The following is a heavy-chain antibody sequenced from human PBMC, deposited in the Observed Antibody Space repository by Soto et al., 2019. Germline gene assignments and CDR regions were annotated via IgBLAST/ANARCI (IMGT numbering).Heavy chain of an antibody. Sequence: QLQLQESGPGLVKPSETLSLTCTVSGGSIKNTGANWGWVRQPPGMGLEWIGSVYYTGTTYYNPSLQSRVTISIDTSKNQYSLSVNSVAAADTAVYYCATHTSGSRNGPHTWGQGTLVTVSS. CDR2: VYYTGTT. D-gene: IGHD1-26*01. CDR1: GGSIKNTGAN. CDR3: ATHTSGSRNGPHT. J-gene: IGHJ5*02. V-gene: IGHV4-39*01.